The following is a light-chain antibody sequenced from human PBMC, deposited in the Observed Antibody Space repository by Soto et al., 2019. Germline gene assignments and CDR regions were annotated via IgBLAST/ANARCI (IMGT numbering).Light chain of an antibody. CDR2: DAY. Sequence: EVVLTQAPDTLSLSPGETATLSSRASQSVDSYVAWYQQKEGQAPRLLISDAYTRATCVGARFAGSGSATDFSLTITSLEPEDFAVYYCQQRAQWPSTFGPGTTVEMK. CDR1: QSVDSY. V-gene: IGKV3-11*01. CDR3: QQRAQWPST. J-gene: IGKJ2*02.